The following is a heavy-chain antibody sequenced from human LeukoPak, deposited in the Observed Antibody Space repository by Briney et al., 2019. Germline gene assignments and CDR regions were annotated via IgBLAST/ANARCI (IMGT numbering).Heavy chain of an antibody. J-gene: IGHJ4*02. V-gene: IGHV3-7*04. CDR2: IKQDGSEK. D-gene: IGHD3-22*01. CDR3: TRLALRYYVSSGFAY. CDR1: GFTFSGYW. Sequence: PGGSLRISRAASGFTFSGYWMSWVCQAPGKGLEWVANIKQDGSEKYYVDSVKGRFTISRDNAKNALFLQMNSLRAEDTAFYYCTRLALRYYVSSGFAYWAPGPVVTVSS.